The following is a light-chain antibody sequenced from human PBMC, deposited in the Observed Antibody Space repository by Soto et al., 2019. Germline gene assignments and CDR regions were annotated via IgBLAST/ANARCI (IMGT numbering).Light chain of an antibody. V-gene: IGKV1-5*03. J-gene: IGKJ1*01. Sequence: DIQMTQSPSTLSGSVGYRFTITCRASQTISSWLAWYQRKPGKAPKLLIYKASTLKSGVPSRFSGSGSGTEFTLTISSLQPDDFATYYCQHYNSYSEAFGQGTTGDIK. CDR3: QHYNSYSEA. CDR1: QTISSW. CDR2: KAS.